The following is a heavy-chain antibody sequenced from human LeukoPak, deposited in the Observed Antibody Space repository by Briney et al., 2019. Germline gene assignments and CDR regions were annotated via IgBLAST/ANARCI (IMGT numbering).Heavy chain of an antibody. V-gene: IGHV4-34*01. D-gene: IGHD3-22*01. CDR3: ARVNKPLYYYDSSGYTANDAFDI. CDR1: GGSFSGYY. CDR2: IYYSGST. J-gene: IGHJ3*02. Sequence: SETLSLTCAVYGGSFSGYYWSWIRQPPGKGLEWIGYIYYSGSTNYNPSLKSRVTISVDTSKNQFSLKLSSVTAADTAVYYCARVNKPLYYYDSSGYTANDAFDIWGQGTMVTVSS.